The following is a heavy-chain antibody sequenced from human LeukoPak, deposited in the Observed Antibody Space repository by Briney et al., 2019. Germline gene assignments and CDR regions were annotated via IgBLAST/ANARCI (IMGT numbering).Heavy chain of an antibody. D-gene: IGHD3-3*01. V-gene: IGHV3-48*01. CDR3: ARDLKGSIFGVVILGY. J-gene: IGHJ4*02. CDR2: ISSSSSTI. CDR1: GFTFSSYS. Sequence: PGGSLRLSCAASGFTFSSYSMNWVRQASGKGLEWVSYISSSSSTIYYADSVKGRFTISRDNAKNSLYLQMNSLRAEDTAVYYCARDLKGSIFGVVILGYWGQGTLVTVSS.